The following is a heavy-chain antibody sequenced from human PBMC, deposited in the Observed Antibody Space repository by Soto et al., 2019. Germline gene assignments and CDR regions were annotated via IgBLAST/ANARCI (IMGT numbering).Heavy chain of an antibody. V-gene: IGHV3-64D*06. Sequence: GGTLRLSCSVSGFIFSSYAMHWVRQAPGKGLEYAGSISSEGASTYYADSVKSRFIISRDNSKNTLYLQKSSLRTEDKAVYYCVKDRYFDYWGQGILVTVSS. CDR2: ISSEGAST. J-gene: IGHJ4*02. CDR1: GFIFSSYA. CDR3: VKDRYFDY.